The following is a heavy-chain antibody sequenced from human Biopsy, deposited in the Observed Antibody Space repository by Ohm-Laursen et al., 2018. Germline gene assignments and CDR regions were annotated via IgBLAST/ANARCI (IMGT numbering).Heavy chain of an antibody. CDR2: IDPKSGGT. CDR1: AYSFGDHR. J-gene: IGHJ5*02. Sequence: ASVKVSCKASAYSFGDHRIHWVRQAPGQGLEWMGWIDPKSGGTNYAQKFQGRVTMTRDTSISTAYVDLSSLRSDDTAVYYCTRGGYYYGSLAYYYWFDPWGQGTLVTVSS. CDR3: TRGGYYYGSLAYYYWFDP. V-gene: IGHV1-2*02. D-gene: IGHD3-22*01.